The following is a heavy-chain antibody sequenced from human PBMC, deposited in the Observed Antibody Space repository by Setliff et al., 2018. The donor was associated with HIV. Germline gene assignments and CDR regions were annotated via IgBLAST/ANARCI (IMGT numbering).Heavy chain of an antibody. V-gene: IGHV4-61*09. CDR1: GGSINSDSYY. CDR3: ARVSSSYYFLGAFDS. CDR2: IHTSGST. D-gene: IGHD6-13*01. J-gene: IGHJ4*02. Sequence: SETLSLTCTVFGGSINSDSYYWTWIRQPAGKGPEWIGHIHTSGSTNYNPSLKSRVTISIDTSKNQFSLKLRSATATDTALYYCARVSSSYYFLGAFDSWGQGTQVTVSS.